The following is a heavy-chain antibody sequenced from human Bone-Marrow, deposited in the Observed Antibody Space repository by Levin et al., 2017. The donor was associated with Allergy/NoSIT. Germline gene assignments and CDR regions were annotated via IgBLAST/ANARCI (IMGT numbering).Heavy chain of an antibody. D-gene: IGHD6-25*01. CDR3: ARHSTYSSGFYY. CDR1: RGSVSSYY. J-gene: IGHJ4*02. V-gene: IGHV4-59*08. CDR2: IYYSGGT. Sequence: LSQTLSLTCTVSRGSVSSYYWSWIRQSPGKGLEWIGYIYYSGGTNSNPTLKSRVTMSLDTSKNHFSLELTSVTAADTAVYYCARHSTYSSGFYYWGQGTLVTVSS.